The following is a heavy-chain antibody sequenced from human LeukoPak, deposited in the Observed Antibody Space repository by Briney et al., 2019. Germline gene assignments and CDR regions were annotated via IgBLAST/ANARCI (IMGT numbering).Heavy chain of an antibody. CDR2: ISYDGSNK. CDR1: GFTFSSYA. J-gene: IGHJ3*02. Sequence: GGSLRLSCAASGFTFSSYAMHWVRQAPGKGLEWVAVISYDGSNKYYADSVKGRFTISRDNSKNTLYLQMNSLRAEDTAVYYCASETGPSDAFDIWGQGTMVTVSS. CDR3: ASETGPSDAFDI. V-gene: IGHV3-30-3*01.